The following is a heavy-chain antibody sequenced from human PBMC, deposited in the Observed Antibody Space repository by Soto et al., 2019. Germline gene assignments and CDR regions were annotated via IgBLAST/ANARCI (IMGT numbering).Heavy chain of an antibody. D-gene: IGHD2-2*02. CDR2: MNPNSGNT. CDR3: ARQGIVVVPAAIRGYYYYMDV. Sequence: QVQLVQSGAEVKKPGASVKVSCKASGYTFTSYDINWVRQATGQGLEWMGWMNPNSGNTGYAQKFQGRVTMTRNTPISTAYMELSSLRSEDTAVYYCARQGIVVVPAAIRGYYYYMDVWGKGTTVTVSS. V-gene: IGHV1-8*01. CDR1: GYTFTSYD. J-gene: IGHJ6*03.